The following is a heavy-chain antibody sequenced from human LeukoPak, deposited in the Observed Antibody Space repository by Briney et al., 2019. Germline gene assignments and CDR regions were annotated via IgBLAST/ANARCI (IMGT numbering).Heavy chain of an antibody. Sequence: SETLSLTCTVSGASITSYYWSWIRQPPGKGLEWIGCIYYTGSTNYNPSLKSRVTISVGTSKNQFSLKLSSVTAADTAVYYCARPSRSISTAGAFDIWGQGTMVTVSS. V-gene: IGHV4-59*01. J-gene: IGHJ3*02. CDR1: GASITSYY. D-gene: IGHD3-10*01. CDR2: IYYTGST. CDR3: ARPSRSISTAGAFDI.